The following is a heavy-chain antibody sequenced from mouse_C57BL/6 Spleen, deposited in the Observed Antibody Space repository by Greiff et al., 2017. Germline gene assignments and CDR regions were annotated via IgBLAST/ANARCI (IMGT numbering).Heavy chain of an antibody. CDR1: GYAFSSSW. V-gene: IGHV1-82*01. D-gene: IGHD3-2*02. J-gene: IGHJ2*01. CDR3: ARQRSSGYPHFDY. CDR2: IYPGDGDT. Sequence: LMESGPELVKPGASVKISCKASGYAFSSSWMNWVKQRPGKGLEWIGRIYPGDGDTNYNGKFKGKATLTADKSSSTAYMQLSSLTSEDSAVYFCARQRSSGYPHFDYWGQGTTLTVSS.